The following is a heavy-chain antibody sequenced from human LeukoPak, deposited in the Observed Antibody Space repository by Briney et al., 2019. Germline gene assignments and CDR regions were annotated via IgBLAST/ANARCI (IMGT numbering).Heavy chain of an antibody. CDR3: ARDGSDYGADY. V-gene: IGHV3-74*01. J-gene: IGHJ4*02. CDR2: ISSDGSTT. CDR1: GFTFSSYW. Sequence: GGPLRLSCAASGFTFSSYWMHWVRQVPGKGLVWISRISSDGSTTSYADSVKGRFTISRDNAKNSLYLQMNSLRAEDTAVYYCARDGSDYGADYWGQGTLVTVSS. D-gene: IGHD4-17*01.